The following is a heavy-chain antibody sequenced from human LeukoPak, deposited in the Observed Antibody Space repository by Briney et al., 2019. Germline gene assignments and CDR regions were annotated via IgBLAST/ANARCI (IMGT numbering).Heavy chain of an antibody. CDR1: GFTFASYG. CDR2: IRYDGSNK. D-gene: IGHD2-2*01. Sequence: PGGSLRLSCAASGFTFASYGMSWVRQAPGKGLEWVAFIRYDGSNKYYADSVKGRFTISRDNSKNTLYLQMNSLRAEDTAVYYCAKDRLRYCSSTSCRGGFDYWGQGTLVTVSS. CDR3: AKDRLRYCSSTSCRGGFDY. J-gene: IGHJ4*02. V-gene: IGHV3-30*02.